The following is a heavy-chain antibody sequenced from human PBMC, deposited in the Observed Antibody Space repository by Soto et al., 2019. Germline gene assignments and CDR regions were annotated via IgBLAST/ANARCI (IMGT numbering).Heavy chain of an antibody. CDR1: GYTFTSYG. Sequence: GASVKVSCKASGYTFTSYGISWVRQAPGQGLEWMGWISAYNGNTNYAQKLQGRVTMTTDTSTSTAYMELRSLRSDDTAVYYCAREIVVVPAAIPHYGMDVWGQGTTVTVSS. CDR3: AREIVVVPAAIPHYGMDV. J-gene: IGHJ6*02. V-gene: IGHV1-18*01. CDR2: ISAYNGNT. D-gene: IGHD2-2*02.